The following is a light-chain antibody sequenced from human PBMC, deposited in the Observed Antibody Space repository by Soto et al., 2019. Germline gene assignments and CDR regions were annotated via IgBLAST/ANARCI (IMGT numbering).Light chain of an antibody. CDR3: QQYGSSPRT. J-gene: IGKJ1*01. CDR2: GAS. V-gene: IGKV3-20*01. Sequence: EIVLTQSPGTLSLSPGERATLSCRASQSVSSSYLAWYQQKPGQPPRLLIYGASSRATGIPDRFSGSGSGTDFTLTISRLEPEDLAVYYCQQYGSSPRTFGQGTKVDIK. CDR1: QSVSSSY.